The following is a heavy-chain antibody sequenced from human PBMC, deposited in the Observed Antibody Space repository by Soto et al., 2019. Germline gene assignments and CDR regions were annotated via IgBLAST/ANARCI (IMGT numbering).Heavy chain of an antibody. CDR3: ATYTEASGYYYGMDV. Sequence: GASVKVSCKASGYTFTGYYMHWVRQAPGQGLEWMGWINPNSGGTNYAQKFQGWVTMTRDTSISTAYMELSRLRSDDTAAYYCATYTEASGYYYGMDVWGQGTTVTVSS. D-gene: IGHD5-18*01. CDR1: GYTFTGYY. J-gene: IGHJ6*02. CDR2: INPNSGGT. V-gene: IGHV1-2*04.